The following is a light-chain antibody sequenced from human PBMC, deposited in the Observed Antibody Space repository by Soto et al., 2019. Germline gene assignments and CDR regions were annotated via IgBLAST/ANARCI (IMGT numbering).Light chain of an antibody. CDR3: NSYTITSTLV. V-gene: IGLV2-14*01. CDR2: EVS. Sequence: QSALTQPASVSGSLGQSITISCTGASSDVGGYNYVSWYQQHPGKAPKVMIYEVSNRPSGVSNRFSGSKSGNTASLTISGLQAEDEGDYYCNSYTITSTLVFGGGTKLTVL. J-gene: IGLJ3*02. CDR1: SSDVGGYNY.